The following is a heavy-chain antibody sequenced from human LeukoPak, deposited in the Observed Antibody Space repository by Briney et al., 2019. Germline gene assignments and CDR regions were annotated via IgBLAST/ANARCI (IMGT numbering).Heavy chain of an antibody. CDR3: ARESRKKYGSGSPGWFDP. Sequence: ASVKVSCKASGYTFTSYYMHWVRQAPGQGLEWMGIINPSGGSTSYAQKFQGRVTMTRDTSTSTVCMELSSLRSEDTAVYYCARESRKKYGSGSPGWFDPWGQGTLVTVSS. D-gene: IGHD3-10*01. CDR1: GYTFTSYY. CDR2: INPSGGST. J-gene: IGHJ5*02. V-gene: IGHV1-46*03.